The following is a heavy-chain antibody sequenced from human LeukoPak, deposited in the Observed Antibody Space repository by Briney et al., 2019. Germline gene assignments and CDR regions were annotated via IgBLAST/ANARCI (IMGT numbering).Heavy chain of an antibody. V-gene: IGHV3-30*02. Sequence: GGSLRLSCAASGFTFSSYGMHWVRQAPGKGLEWVAFVRYVGSNKYYADSVKGRFTISRDNSKNTLYLQMNSLRAEDTAVYYCAKDRLEISGDYYGMDVWGQGTTVTVSS. CDR1: GFTFSSYG. D-gene: IGHD2-15*01. CDR3: AKDRLEISGDYYGMDV. J-gene: IGHJ6*02. CDR2: VRYVGSNK.